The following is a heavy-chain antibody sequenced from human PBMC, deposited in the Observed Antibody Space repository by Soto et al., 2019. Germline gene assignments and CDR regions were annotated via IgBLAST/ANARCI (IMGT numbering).Heavy chain of an antibody. CDR3: ARDPSRSSSFLSSHYYYYGMDV. D-gene: IGHD6-6*01. Sequence: QVQLQESGPGLVKPSGTLSLTCAVSGGSISSSNWWSWVRQPPGKGLEWIGEIYHSGSTNYNPSLKSRVTISVDKSKNQFSLKLSSVTAADTAVYYCARDPSRSSSFLSSHYYYYGMDVWGQGTTVTVSS. V-gene: IGHV4-4*02. J-gene: IGHJ6*02. CDR1: GGSISSSNW. CDR2: IYHSGST.